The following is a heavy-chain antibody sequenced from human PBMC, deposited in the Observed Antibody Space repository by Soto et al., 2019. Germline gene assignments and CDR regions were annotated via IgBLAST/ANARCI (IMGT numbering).Heavy chain of an antibody. CDR3: ARDIASYAYGEGY. Sequence: SETLALTCTVSGGSINSYWWSWIRQPAGKGLEWIGRVYSSGTTDYNPSLNSRATMSVETSKNQFSLKLSSVTAADTAVYYCARDIASYAYGEGYWGQGIQVTVSS. CDR2: VYSSGTT. CDR1: GGSINSYW. V-gene: IGHV4-4*07. D-gene: IGHD2-21*01. J-gene: IGHJ4*02.